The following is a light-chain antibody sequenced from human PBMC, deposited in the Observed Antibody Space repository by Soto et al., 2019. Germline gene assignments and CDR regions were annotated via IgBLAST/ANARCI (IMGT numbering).Light chain of an antibody. CDR3: KQYGGSPET. CDR1: QSVSSN. Sequence: EIVMTQSPATLSVSPGERATLSCRASQSVSSNLAWYQQKPGQAHRLXIYGAYTRATGIQARFSGSGSGTGFTLTIRRLEPEDFAVYYCKQYGGSPETFGQGTKMDIK. V-gene: IGKV3-15*01. J-gene: IGKJ1*01. CDR2: GAY.